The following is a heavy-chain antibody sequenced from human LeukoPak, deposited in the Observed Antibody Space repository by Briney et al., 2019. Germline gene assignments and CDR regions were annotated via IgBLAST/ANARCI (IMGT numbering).Heavy chain of an antibody. CDR1: EYTFTSYT. J-gene: IGHJ4*02. CDR2: INAGNGNT. V-gene: IGHV1-3*01. CDR3: ARDSGSDRWDH. Sequence: ASVKVSCKAFEYTFTSYTMHWVRQAPGQRLEWMGWINAGNGNTKYSEKFQGRVIITRDTSASTAYMELSSLRSEDTAVYYCARDSGSDRWDHWGQGTLVTVSS. D-gene: IGHD5-12*01.